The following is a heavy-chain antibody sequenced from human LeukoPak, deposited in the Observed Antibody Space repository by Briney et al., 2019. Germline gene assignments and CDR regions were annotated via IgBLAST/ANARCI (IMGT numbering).Heavy chain of an antibody. CDR2: ISSNGRSP. Sequence: GGSLRLSCSASGFTFKNYAIHWLRQAPGKGLEYVSGISSNGRSPYYADSVNGRFAISRDNSKNMVYLQVSSLRLEDTAVYYCVKSRGLAAAGHYYGMDVWGQGTTVTVSS. V-gene: IGHV3-64D*06. CDR3: VKSRGLAAAGHYYGMDV. J-gene: IGHJ6*02. D-gene: IGHD6-19*01. CDR1: GFTFKNYA.